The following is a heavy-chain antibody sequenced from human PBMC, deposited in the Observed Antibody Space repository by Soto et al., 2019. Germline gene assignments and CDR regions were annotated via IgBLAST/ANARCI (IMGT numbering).Heavy chain of an antibody. J-gene: IGHJ6*02. CDR3: ARDGYYYDSSGYPTPYYYYGMEV. D-gene: IGHD3-22*01. Sequence: VGSLRLSCASSVCTFSSYEMNWVRHSPGKWLEWVSYISSSGSTIYYADSVKGRFTISRDNAKNSLYLQMNSLRAEDTAVYYCARDGYYYDSSGYPTPYYYYGMEVLGQATTVIVSS. CDR1: VCTFSSYE. V-gene: IGHV3-48*03. CDR2: ISSSGSTI.